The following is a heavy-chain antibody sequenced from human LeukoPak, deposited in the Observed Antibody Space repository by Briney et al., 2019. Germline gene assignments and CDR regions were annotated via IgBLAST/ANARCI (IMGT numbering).Heavy chain of an antibody. Sequence: ASVKVSCKASGYTFTSYYMHWVRQAPGQGLEWMGIINPSGGSTSYAQKFQGRVTTTRDTSTSTVYMELSSLRSEDTAVYYCARGLQRITIFGVVKNGDYWGQGTLVTVSS. CDR2: INPSGGST. J-gene: IGHJ4*02. CDR3: ARGLQRITIFGVVKNGDY. CDR1: GYTFTSYY. D-gene: IGHD3-3*01. V-gene: IGHV1-46*01.